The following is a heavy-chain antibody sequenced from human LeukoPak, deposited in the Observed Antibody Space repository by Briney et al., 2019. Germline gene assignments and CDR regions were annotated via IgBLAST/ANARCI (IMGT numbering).Heavy chain of an antibody. J-gene: IGHJ4*02. CDR3: ATEARDASHFWRFDC. V-gene: IGHV3-48*03. CDR2: IGDSGGNT. CDR1: GFTFSSYE. Sequence: GGSLRLSCAASGFTFSSYEMHWVRQAPGKGLEWVSYIGDSGGNTNYAGSVKGRFTISRDNAKNSLDMQMNSLRAGDTAIYYCATEARDASHFWRFDCWGQGTVVTVSS. D-gene: IGHD3-3*02.